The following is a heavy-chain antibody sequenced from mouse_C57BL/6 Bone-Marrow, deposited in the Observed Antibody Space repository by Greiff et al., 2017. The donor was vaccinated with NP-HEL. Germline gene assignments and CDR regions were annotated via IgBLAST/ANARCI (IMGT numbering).Heavy chain of an antibody. CDR1: GFTFSDYY. V-gene: IGHV5-12*01. CDR2: ISNGGGST. J-gene: IGHJ1*03. Sequence: EVQLVESGGGLVQPGGSLKLSCAASGFTFSDYYMYWVRQTPEKRLEWVAYISNGGGSTYYPDTVKGRFTISRDNAKNTLYLQMSRLKSEDTAMYYCARPPNYGSSHWYFDVWGTGTTVTVSS. CDR3: ARPPNYGSSHWYFDV. D-gene: IGHD1-1*01.